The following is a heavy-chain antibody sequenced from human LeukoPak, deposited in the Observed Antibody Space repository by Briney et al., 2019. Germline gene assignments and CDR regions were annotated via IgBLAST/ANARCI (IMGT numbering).Heavy chain of an antibody. D-gene: IGHD3-10*01. Sequence: PGGSLRLSCAASGFTFSSYGMHWVRRAPGKGLEWVAVISYDGSNKYYADSVKGRFTISRDNSKNTLYLEMNSLRAEDTAVYYCAKETGSGSYYEYYYDYWGQGTLVTVSS. CDR3: AKETGSGSYYEYYYDY. CDR2: ISYDGSNK. CDR1: GFTFSSYG. J-gene: IGHJ4*02. V-gene: IGHV3-30*18.